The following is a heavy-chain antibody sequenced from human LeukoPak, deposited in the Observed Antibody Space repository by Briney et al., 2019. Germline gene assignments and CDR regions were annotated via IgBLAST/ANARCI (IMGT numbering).Heavy chain of an antibody. J-gene: IGHJ3*02. D-gene: IGHD4-17*01. Sequence: QPGGSLRLSCAASGFTVSSNYMSWVRQAPGKGLEWVSVIYSGGSTYYADSVKGRFTISRDNSKNTLYLQMNSLRAEDTAVYYCAKDHTATVTWYDAFDIWGQGTMVTVSS. CDR2: IYSGGST. CDR1: GFTVSSNY. CDR3: AKDHTATVTWYDAFDI. V-gene: IGHV3-53*05.